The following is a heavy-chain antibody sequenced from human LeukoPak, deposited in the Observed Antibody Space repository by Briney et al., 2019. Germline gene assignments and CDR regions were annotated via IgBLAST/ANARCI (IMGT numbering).Heavy chain of an antibody. CDR3: ARDCCLGFGELLT. CDR2: INAGNGNT. Sequence: ASVKVSCKAPGYIFIAYYIHWVRQAPGQRLEWMGWINAGNGNTKYSQKFQGRVTITRDTSASTAYMELSSLRSEDTAVYYCARDCCLGFGELLTWGQGTLVTVSS. CDR1: GYIFIAYY. V-gene: IGHV1-3*01. D-gene: IGHD3-10*01. J-gene: IGHJ5*02.